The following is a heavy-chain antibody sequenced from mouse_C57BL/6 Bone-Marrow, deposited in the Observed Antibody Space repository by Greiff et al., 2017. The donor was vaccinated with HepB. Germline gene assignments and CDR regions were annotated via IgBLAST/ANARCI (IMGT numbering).Heavy chain of an antibody. CDR3: ARGLLRDAY. CDR1: GFTFSSYA. V-gene: IGHV5-4*01. Sequence: EVQGVESGGGLVKPGGSLKLSCAASGFTFSSYAMSWVRQTPEKRLEWVATISDGGSYTYYPDNVKGRFTISRDNAKNNLYLQMSHLKSEDTAMYYCARGLLRDAYWGQGTLVTVSA. CDR2: ISDGGSYT. D-gene: IGHD2-3*01. J-gene: IGHJ3*01.